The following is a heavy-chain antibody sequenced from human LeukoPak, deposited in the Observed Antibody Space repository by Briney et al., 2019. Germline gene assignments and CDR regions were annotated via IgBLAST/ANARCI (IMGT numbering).Heavy chain of an antibody. Sequence: SETLSLTCTISGASIDSYYWSWIRQPPGKGLEWIGYIYYSGTTNYNPSLKRRVTISVDTSKNQFSLKLSSVTADDTAVYYCARGLLYYGVWSGLDYNYMDVWGNGTTVTVSS. CDR2: IYYSGTT. CDR3: ARGLLYYGVWSGLDYNYMDV. D-gene: IGHD3-3*01. V-gene: IGHV4-59*01. CDR1: GASIDSYY. J-gene: IGHJ6*03.